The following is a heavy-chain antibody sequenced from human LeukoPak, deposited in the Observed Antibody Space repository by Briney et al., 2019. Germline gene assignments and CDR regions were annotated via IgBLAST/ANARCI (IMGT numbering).Heavy chain of an antibody. CDR1: GGTFSSYA. V-gene: IGHV1-69*05. Sequence: GASVEVSCKASGGTFSSYAISWVRQAPGQGLEWMGRIIPIFGTANYAQKFQGRVTITTDESTSTAYMELSSLRSEDTAVYYCARDRCSGGSCYTFYWFDPWGQGTLVTVSS. D-gene: IGHD2-15*01. CDR3: ARDRCSGGSCYTFYWFDP. J-gene: IGHJ5*02. CDR2: IIPIFGTA.